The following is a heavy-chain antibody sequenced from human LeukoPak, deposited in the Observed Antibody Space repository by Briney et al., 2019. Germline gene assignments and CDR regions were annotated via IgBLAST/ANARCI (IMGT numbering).Heavy chain of an antibody. CDR1: GGSISSGDYY. J-gene: IGHJ6*02. V-gene: IGHV4-30-4*01. CDR3: AREGLGATYYYDSSGYYPHYYYYYGMDV. Sequence: SETLSLTCTVSGGSISSGDYYWSWIRQPPGKGLEWIGYIYYSGSTYYNPSLKSRVTISVDTSKNQFSLKLSSVTAADTAVYYCAREGLGATYYYDSSGYYPHYYYYYGMDVWGQGTTVTVSS. CDR2: IYYSGST. D-gene: IGHD3-22*01.